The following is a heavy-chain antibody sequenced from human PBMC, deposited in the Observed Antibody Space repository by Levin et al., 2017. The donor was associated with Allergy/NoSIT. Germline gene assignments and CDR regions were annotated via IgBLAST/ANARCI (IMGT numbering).Heavy chain of an antibody. CDR3: ARDASYGDYYFDY. D-gene: IGHD4-17*01. V-gene: IGHV3-53*01. CDR1: GFTVSSHY. J-gene: IGHJ4*02. CDR2: IYSGGST. Sequence: GESLKISCAASGFTVSSHYMSWVRQAPGKGLEWVSVIYSGGSTYYADSVKGRFTISRDNSKNTLYLQMNSLRAEDTAVYYCARDASYGDYYFDYWGQGTLVTVSS.